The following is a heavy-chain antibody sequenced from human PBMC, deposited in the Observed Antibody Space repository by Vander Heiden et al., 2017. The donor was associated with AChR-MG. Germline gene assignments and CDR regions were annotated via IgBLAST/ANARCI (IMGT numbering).Heavy chain of an antibody. D-gene: IGHD1-26*01. Sequence: EVQLVESGGSLVKPGGSLRLSCAASGFTFTNAWMSWVRQAPGKGLEWVGRIRSEIDGGTTDYAAPVKGRFTISRDDSKNTLFLQMNSLKIEDTAVYYCTGAKGDYWGQGTLVTVSS. J-gene: IGHJ4*02. V-gene: IGHV3-15*01. CDR1: GFTFTNAW. CDR2: IRSEIDGGTT. CDR3: TGAKGDY.